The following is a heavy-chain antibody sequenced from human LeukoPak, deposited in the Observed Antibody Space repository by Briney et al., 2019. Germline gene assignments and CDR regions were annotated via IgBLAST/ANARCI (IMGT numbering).Heavy chain of an antibody. CDR2: ISGSGGST. Sequence: GGSLRLSCAASGFTFSSYAMSWARQAPGKGLEWVSAISGSGGSTYYADSVKGRFTISRDNSKNTLYLQMNSLRAEDTAVYYCAKGTVYYGSGSYGYWGQGTLVTVSS. J-gene: IGHJ4*02. D-gene: IGHD3-10*01. CDR3: AKGTVYYGSGSYGY. CDR1: GFTFSSYA. V-gene: IGHV3-23*01.